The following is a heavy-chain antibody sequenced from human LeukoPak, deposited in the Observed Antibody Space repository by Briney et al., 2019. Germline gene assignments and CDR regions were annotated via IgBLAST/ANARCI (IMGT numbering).Heavy chain of an antibody. CDR3: ARGRFDSSGYRYFDS. J-gene: IGHJ4*02. D-gene: IGHD3-22*01. Sequence: PSETLSLTCTVSGGSISSSLYYWTWIRQHPGKGLEYIGYIYYSGSTYYNPSLESRLTMSLGTSKKQFSLKLNSVTAADTAVYYCARGRFDSSGYRYFDSWGQGTLVTVSS. CDR1: GGSISSSLYY. V-gene: IGHV4-31*03. CDR2: IYYSGST.